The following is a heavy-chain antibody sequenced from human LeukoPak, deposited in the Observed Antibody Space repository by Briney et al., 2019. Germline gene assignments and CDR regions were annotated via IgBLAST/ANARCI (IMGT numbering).Heavy chain of an antibody. CDR3: ASEAVAGTPPFDY. V-gene: IGHV4-34*01. CDR1: GGSFSGHY. J-gene: IGHJ4*02. Sequence: SETLSLTCAVSGGSFSGHYWNWIRQPPGKGLEWIGEINHSGSTNYNPSLKSRVTISVDTSKNQFSLKLSSVTAADTAVYYCASEAVAGTPPFDYWGQGTLVTVSS. CDR2: INHSGST. D-gene: IGHD6-19*01.